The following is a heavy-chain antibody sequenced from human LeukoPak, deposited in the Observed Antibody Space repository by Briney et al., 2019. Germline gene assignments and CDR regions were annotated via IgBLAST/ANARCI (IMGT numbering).Heavy chain of an antibody. D-gene: IGHD2-15*01. CDR2: ISSSSSTI. Sequence: PSETLSLTCTVSRGSISGYFWTWLRQPPGKGLEWVSYISSSSSTIYYADSVKGRFTISRDNAKISLYLQRNSLRDEDTAVYYCARGRVDGAFDIWGQGTMVTVSS. J-gene: IGHJ3*02. CDR3: ARGRVDGAFDI. CDR1: RGSISGYF. V-gene: IGHV3-48*02.